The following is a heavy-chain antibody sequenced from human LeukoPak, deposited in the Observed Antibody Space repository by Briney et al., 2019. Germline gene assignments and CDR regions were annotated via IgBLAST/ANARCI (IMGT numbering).Heavy chain of an antibody. CDR3: ARELSPSGNYDC. J-gene: IGHJ4*02. Sequence: GASVKVSCKASGYTFTSYHMHWVRQAPGQGVEWMGIINPSGGSTSYAQKFQGRVTVTRDTSTSTVYMELSSLRSEDTAVYYCARELSPSGNYDCWGQETLVTVSS. CDR2: INPSGGST. CDR1: GYTFTSYH. V-gene: IGHV1-46*01. D-gene: IGHD1-26*01.